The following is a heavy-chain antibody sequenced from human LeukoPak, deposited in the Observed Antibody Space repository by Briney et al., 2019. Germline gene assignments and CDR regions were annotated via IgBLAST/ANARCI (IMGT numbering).Heavy chain of an antibody. CDR1: GGSMSRYY. V-gene: IGHV4-59*01. CDR3: ARSSPGSYFDY. Sequence: SDTLSLTCTVSGGSMSRYYWSWIRQPPGKGLEWIGYIYYSASTTYNPSLKSRVTISVDTSKNLFYLKLSSVTAADTAVYYCARSSPGSYFDYWGQGTLVTVSS. CDR2: IYYSAST. J-gene: IGHJ4*02.